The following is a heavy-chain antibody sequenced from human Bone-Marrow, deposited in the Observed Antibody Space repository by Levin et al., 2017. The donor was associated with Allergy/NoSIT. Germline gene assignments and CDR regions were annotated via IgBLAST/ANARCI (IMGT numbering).Heavy chain of an antibody. Sequence: GESLKISCAASGFTFSSYGMHWVRQAPGKGLEWVAVISYDGSNKYYADSVKGRFTISRDNSKNTLYLQMNSLRAEDTAVYYCAKLWGGWDGDKFGDPSDYWGQGTLVTVSS. V-gene: IGHV3-30*18. CDR1: GFTFSSYG. J-gene: IGHJ4*02. CDR2: ISYDGSNK. D-gene: IGHD3-10*01. CDR3: AKLWGGWDGDKFGDPSDY.